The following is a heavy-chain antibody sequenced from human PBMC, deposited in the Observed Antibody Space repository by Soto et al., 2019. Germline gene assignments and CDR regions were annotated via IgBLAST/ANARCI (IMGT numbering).Heavy chain of an antibody. CDR1: GFTFKFYA. Sequence: QAQLVESGGGVVQPGRSLRLSCEASGFTFKFYAMHWVRQAPGKGLEWVAVISYDGNNKYYADSVRGRFNISRNDSKNTLNLQMYSLRPEDMAVYYCARGPYSSGWGDRGTWFAPWGQGTLVTVSS. CDR3: ARGPYSSGWGDRGTWFAP. CDR2: ISYDGNNK. V-gene: IGHV3-30*14. D-gene: IGHD6-19*01. J-gene: IGHJ5*02.